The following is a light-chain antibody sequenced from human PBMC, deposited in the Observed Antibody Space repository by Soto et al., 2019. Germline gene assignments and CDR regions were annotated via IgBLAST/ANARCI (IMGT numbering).Light chain of an antibody. CDR2: DVT. CDR1: SSDVCGYDH. J-gene: IGLJ3*02. CDR3: SSYTKKDTLL. Sequence: QSALTQPASVSGSPGQSITISCTGTSSDVCGYDHVSWYQQHPGKAPKLIIYDVTVRPSGISRRFSGSKSDNTASLAVSGLQPEDEADYYCSSYTKKDTLLFGGGTKLTVL. V-gene: IGLV2-14*03.